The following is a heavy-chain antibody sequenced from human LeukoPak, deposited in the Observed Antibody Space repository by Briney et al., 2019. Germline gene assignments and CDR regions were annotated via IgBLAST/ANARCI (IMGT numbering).Heavy chain of an antibody. V-gene: IGHV3-74*01. CDR3: ARELPREVTLDS. Sequence: GGSLRLSCAASGFTFSSFAMSWVRQAPGKGLVWVSRIFTDGSTTSYADSVKGRFTISRDNAKNTLYLEMKGLRVEDTAVYYCARELPREVTLDSWGQGTLVTVSP. J-gene: IGHJ5*01. CDR1: GFTFSSFA. D-gene: IGHD2-21*02. CDR2: IFTDGSTT.